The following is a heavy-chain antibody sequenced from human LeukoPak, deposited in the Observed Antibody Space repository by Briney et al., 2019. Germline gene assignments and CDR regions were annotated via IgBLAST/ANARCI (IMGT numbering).Heavy chain of an antibody. D-gene: IGHD6-13*01. CDR1: GDSVSSNSAV. CDR3: ARARDGYSSSWYLFSAFDI. CDR2: TYYRSKWYN. V-gene: IGHV6-1*01. Sequence: SQILSLTCAISGDSVSSNSAVWKWVRQSPSRGLEWLGRTYYRSKWYNDYAVSVKSRITINPDTSKNQFSLQLNSVTPEDTAVYYCARARDGYSSSWYLFSAFDIWGQGTMATVSS. J-gene: IGHJ3*02.